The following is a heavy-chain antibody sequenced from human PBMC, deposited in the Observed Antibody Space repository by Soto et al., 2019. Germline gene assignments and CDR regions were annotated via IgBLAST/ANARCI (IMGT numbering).Heavy chain of an antibody. CDR3: SRDGCHIAVAGTGGHFFDS. CDR2: IWYDGSNK. D-gene: IGHD6-19*01. Sequence: QVKLVASGGGVVQPGRSLRLSCAASGFTFSSYGMHWVRQAPGKGLEWVAVIWYDGSNKYYADSVQGRFTISRDNSKNTLNLQMNSLRAEDTAVYYCSRDGCHIAVAGTGGHFFDSWGPGTLVTVSS. V-gene: IGHV3-33*01. J-gene: IGHJ4*02. CDR1: GFTFSSYG.